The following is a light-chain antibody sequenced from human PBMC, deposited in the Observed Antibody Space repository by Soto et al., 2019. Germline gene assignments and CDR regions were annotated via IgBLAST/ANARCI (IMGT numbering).Light chain of an antibody. V-gene: IGKV3-20*01. J-gene: IGKJ5*01. CDR3: QQYVSSPT. CDR1: QSVSNNY. Sequence: EVVLTQSAGTLSLSPGERATLSCRASQSVSNNYLAWYQQKPGQAPRLLIYGASSRATGIPDRFSGSGSGTDFTLTISRLEPEDFAVYYCQQYVSSPTFGQGALLEI. CDR2: GAS.